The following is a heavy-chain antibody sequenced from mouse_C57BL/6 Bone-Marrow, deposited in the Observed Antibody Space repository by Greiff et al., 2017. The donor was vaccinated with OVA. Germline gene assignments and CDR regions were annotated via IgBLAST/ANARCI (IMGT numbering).Heavy chain of an antibody. CDR3: ARRLYYYGSIYWYFDV. CDR1: GYSITSDY. J-gene: IGHJ1*03. D-gene: IGHD1-1*01. Sequence: EVKLQESGPGLAKPSQTLSLTCSVTGYSITSDYWNWIRKFPGNKLEYMGYISYSGSTYYNPSLKSRISITRDTSKNQYYLQLNSVTTEDTATYYCARRLYYYGSIYWYFDVWGTGTTVTVSS. CDR2: ISYSGST. V-gene: IGHV3-8*01.